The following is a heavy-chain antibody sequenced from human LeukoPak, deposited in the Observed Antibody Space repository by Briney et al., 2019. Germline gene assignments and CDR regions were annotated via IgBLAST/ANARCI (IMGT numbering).Heavy chain of an antibody. V-gene: IGHV5-51*01. J-gene: IGHJ4*02. Sequence: PGESLKISFKASGYSFDYYWIAWVRQMPGKGLEWMGIIYPDDSDSTYSPSFQGQVTISVDKSIKTAYLQWSSLKASNTAIYYCARVGSVTNFGVVSYYFDSWGQGTLVTVSS. D-gene: IGHD3-3*01. CDR1: GYSFDYYW. CDR3: ARVGSVTNFGVVSYYFDS. CDR2: IYPDDSDS.